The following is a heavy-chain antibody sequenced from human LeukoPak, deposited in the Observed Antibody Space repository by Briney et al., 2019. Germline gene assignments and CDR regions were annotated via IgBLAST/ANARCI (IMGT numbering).Heavy chain of an antibody. V-gene: IGHV4-61*02. CDR3: ARDPTYYYYMDV. Sequence: SETLSLTCTVSGGSISSGSYYWSWIGQPAGKGLEWIGRIYTSGSTNYNPSLKSRVTISVDTSKSQFSLKLISVTAADTAVYYCARDPTYYYYMDVWGKGTTVTVSS. CDR1: GGSISSGSYY. J-gene: IGHJ6*03. CDR2: IYTSGST.